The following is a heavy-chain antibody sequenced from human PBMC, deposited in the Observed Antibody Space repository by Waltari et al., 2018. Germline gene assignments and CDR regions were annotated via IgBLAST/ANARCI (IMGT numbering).Heavy chain of an antibody. V-gene: IGHV3-48*04. CDR2: ISSSSSTK. CDR3: ARDMSTVTSPFDY. J-gene: IGHJ4*02. Sequence: EVQLLESGGGLVQPGGSLSLSCAASGFTVSSYSMNWVREAPGKGLEWVSYISSSSSTKYYADSVKGRFTISRDNAKNSLYLQMNSLRAEDTAVYYCARDMSTVTSPFDYWGQGTLVTVSS. D-gene: IGHD4-17*01. CDR1: GFTVSSYS.